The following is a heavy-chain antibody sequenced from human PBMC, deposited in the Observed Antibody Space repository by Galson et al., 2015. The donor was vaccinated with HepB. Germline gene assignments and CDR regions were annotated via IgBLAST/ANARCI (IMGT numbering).Heavy chain of an antibody. CDR1: GFTFSSYW. D-gene: IGHD3-16*02. CDR3: ARVSSSPYIWGSYRFWGDYYYYYMDV. CDR2: IKQDGSEK. Sequence: SLRLSCAASGFTFSSYWMSWVRQAPGKGLEWVANIKQDGSEKYYVDSVKGRFTVSRDNAKNSLYLQMNSLRAEDTAVYYCARVSSSPYIWGSYRFWGDYYYYYMDVWGKGTTVTVSS. J-gene: IGHJ6*03. V-gene: IGHV3-7*01.